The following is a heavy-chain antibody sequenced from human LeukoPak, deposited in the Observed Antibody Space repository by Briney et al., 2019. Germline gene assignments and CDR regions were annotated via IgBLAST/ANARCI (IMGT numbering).Heavy chain of an antibody. CDR2: IYPGGNT. Sequence: PGGSLRLSCAASGFTVSSSYMSWVRQAPGQGLEWVSVIYPGGNTYYADSVKGRFTISRDNSKNTVYLQMNSLRGEDTAVYYCARDSSLHYYDYWGQGTLVTVSS. J-gene: IGHJ4*02. V-gene: IGHV3-66*01. CDR1: GFTVSSSY. CDR3: ARDSSLHYYDY. D-gene: IGHD2-2*01.